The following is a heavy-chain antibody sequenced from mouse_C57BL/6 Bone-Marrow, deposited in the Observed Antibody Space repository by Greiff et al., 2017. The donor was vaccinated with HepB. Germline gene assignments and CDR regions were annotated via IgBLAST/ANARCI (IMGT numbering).Heavy chain of an antibody. V-gene: IGHV7-1*01. Sequence: EVQGVESGGGLVQSGRSLRLSCATSGFTFSDFYMEWVRQAPGKGLEWIAASRNKANDYTTEYSASVKGRFIVSRDTSQSILYLQMNALRAEDTAIYYCARDDYDPFAYWGQGTLVTVSA. J-gene: IGHJ3*01. CDR3: ARDDYDPFAY. CDR2: SRNKANDYTT. D-gene: IGHD2-4*01. CDR1: GFTFSDFY.